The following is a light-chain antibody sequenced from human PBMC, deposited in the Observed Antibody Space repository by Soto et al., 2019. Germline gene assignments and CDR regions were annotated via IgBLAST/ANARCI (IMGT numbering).Light chain of an antibody. CDR3: QSYSSSLSGWV. V-gene: IGLV1-40*01. CDR1: SSNIGAGYD. Sequence: QPVLTQPPSVSGAPGQRVTISCTGSSSNIGAGYDVHWYQQLPGTAPKLLIYGNSNRPSGVPDRFSGSKSGTSASLAITGLQAEEEAYYYCQSYSSSLSGWVFGGGTKVTVL. J-gene: IGLJ3*02. CDR2: GNS.